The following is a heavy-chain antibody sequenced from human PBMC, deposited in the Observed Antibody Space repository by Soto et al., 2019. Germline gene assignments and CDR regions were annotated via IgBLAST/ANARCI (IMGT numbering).Heavy chain of an antibody. D-gene: IGHD5-18*01. CDR3: AKGRGDTALVSGFFYYGLDV. CDR2: TSGTGGTT. V-gene: IGHV3-23*01. J-gene: IGHJ6*02. Sequence: GSLRLSCTASGFTFSTYAMNWVRQAPGKGLEWLSTTSGTGGTTDYADSVRVRFTISRDNSKNTLYLRMNSLRADDTAVYYCAKGRGDTALVSGFFYYGLDVWGQGTTVTVSS. CDR1: GFTFSTYA.